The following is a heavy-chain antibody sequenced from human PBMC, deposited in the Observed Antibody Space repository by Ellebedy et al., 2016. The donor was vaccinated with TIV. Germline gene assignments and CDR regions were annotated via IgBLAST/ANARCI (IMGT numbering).Heavy chain of an antibody. Sequence: LRLXXGVSNGSIVSGGYSWSWIRQLPGMGLEWIGNSYPSGNTFYNSSLKTRVTMSVDRSKNQFSLRLSSVTAADTAVYYCAREGYSSTWYGAFDFWGQGTVVTVSS. V-gene: IGHV4-30-2*01. J-gene: IGHJ3*01. CDR3: AREGYSSTWYGAFDF. CDR1: NGSIVSGGYS. CDR2: SYPSGNT. D-gene: IGHD6-13*01.